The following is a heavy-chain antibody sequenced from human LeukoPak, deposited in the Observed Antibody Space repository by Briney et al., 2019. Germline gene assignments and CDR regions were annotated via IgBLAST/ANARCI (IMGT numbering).Heavy chain of an antibody. J-gene: IGHJ5*02. V-gene: IGHV3-7*04. Sequence: GGSLRLSCAASGFTFSSYCMSWVRQAPGKGLEWVASIKQDGSETYCVDSVKGRFTISRDSAKNSLYLQMNSLRAEDTAVYYCARVLYGSGSYYRGWFDPWGQGTLVTVSS. CDR1: GFTFSSYC. CDR2: IKQDGSET. CDR3: ARVLYGSGSYYRGWFDP. D-gene: IGHD3-10*01.